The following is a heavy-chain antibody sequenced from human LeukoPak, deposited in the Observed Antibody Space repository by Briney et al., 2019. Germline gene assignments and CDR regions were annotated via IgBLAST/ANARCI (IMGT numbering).Heavy chain of an antibody. CDR1: GGSFSGYY. CDR2: IYYSGST. Sequence: PSETLSLTCAVYGGSFSGYYWSWIRQPPGKGLEWIGYIYYSGSTNYNPSLKSRVTISVDTSKNQFSLKLSSVTAADTAVYYCARAKVTIFGVVIIDYWGQGTLVTVSS. V-gene: IGHV4-59*01. J-gene: IGHJ4*02. CDR3: ARAKVTIFGVVIIDY. D-gene: IGHD3-3*01.